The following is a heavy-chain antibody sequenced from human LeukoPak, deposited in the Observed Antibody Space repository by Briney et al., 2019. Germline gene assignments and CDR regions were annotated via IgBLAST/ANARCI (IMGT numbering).Heavy chain of an antibody. D-gene: IGHD6-19*01. J-gene: IGHJ4*02. CDR2: IYHSGST. Sequence: SETLSLTCTVSGYSISSGYYWGWIRQPPGKGLEWIGSIYHSGSTYYNPSLKSRVTISVDTCKNQFSLKLSSVTAADTAVYYCARGPLPSGYSSGGGGYYFDYWGQGTLATVSS. CDR1: GYSISSGYY. CDR3: ARGPLPSGYSSGGGGYYFDY. V-gene: IGHV4-38-2*02.